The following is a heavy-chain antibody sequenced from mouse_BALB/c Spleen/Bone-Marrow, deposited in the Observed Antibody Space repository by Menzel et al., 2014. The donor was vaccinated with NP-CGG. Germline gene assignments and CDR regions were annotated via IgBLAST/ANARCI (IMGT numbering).Heavy chain of an antibody. Sequence: QVQLQQSGAELAKPGASVKMSCKASGYTFTNYWMHWVKQRPGQGLEWIGYINPSTGYTEYNQKFKDKATLTADKSSSTAYMQLSGLTSEDSAVYYCARRDGSSYSFVYWGQGTLVTVSA. CDR1: GYTFTNYW. D-gene: IGHD1-1*01. V-gene: IGHV1-7*01. CDR3: ARRDGSSYSFVY. CDR2: INPSTGYT. J-gene: IGHJ3*01.